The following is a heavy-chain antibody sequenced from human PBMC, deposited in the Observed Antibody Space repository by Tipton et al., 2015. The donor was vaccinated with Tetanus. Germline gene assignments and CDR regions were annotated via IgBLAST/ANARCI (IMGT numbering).Heavy chain of an antibody. CDR1: GGSISTDGYY. J-gene: IGHJ4*02. CDR2: IYNSGST. D-gene: IGHD1-26*01. V-gene: IGHV4-31*03. CDR3: ARDQARGARGWNYFDY. Sequence: LRLSCTVSGGSISTDGYYWSWIRQHPGKGLEWIGDIYNSGSTYYNPSLKSRVTISVDTSENHFSLKLNSVTAADTAVYFCARDQARGARGWNYFDYWGQGIQVTVSS.